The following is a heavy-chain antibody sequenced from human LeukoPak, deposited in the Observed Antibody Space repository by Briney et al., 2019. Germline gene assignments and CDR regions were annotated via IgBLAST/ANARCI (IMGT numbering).Heavy chain of an antibody. CDR3: ARESKGQGLVFDY. J-gene: IGHJ4*02. CDR2: INHSGST. CDR1: GGSFSGYY. V-gene: IGHV4-34*01. Sequence: PSETLSLTCAVYGGSFSGYYWSWIRQPPGKGLEWIGEINHSGSTNYNPSLKSRVTISVDTSKNQFSLKLSSVTAADTAVYYCARESKGQGLVFDYWGQGTLVTVSS.